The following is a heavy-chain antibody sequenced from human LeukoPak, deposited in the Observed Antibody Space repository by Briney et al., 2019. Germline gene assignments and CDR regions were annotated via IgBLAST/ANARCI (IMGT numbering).Heavy chain of an antibody. D-gene: IGHD5-12*01. CDR2: IYTSGNT. Sequence: SDALSLTCTVSGGSIRGYYWSWIRQPAGGGLEGIGRIYTSGNTNYNPSLKSRVTMSVDTSKNQFSLNLNSVPAADTAVYYCERDSGYDLTWGQGTLVTVSS. CDR3: ERDSGYDLT. J-gene: IGHJ5*02. CDR1: GGSIRGYY. V-gene: IGHV4-4*07.